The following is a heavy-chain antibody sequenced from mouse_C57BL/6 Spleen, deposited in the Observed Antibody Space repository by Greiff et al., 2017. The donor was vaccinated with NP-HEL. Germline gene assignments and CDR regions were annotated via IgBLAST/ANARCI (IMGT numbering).Heavy chain of an antibody. CDR3: SSGTGTWFAY. V-gene: IGHV1-64*01. J-gene: IGHJ3*01. CDR2: IHPNSGST. CDR1: GYTFTSYW. Sequence: VQLQQPGAELVKPGASVKLSCKASGYTFTSYWMHWVKQRPGQGLEWIGLIHPNSGSTNYDEKFKGKGTLTVDKSSSTPYMQLSSLTSDYSAVYYCSSGTGTWFAYWGQGTLVTVSA. D-gene: IGHD4-1*01.